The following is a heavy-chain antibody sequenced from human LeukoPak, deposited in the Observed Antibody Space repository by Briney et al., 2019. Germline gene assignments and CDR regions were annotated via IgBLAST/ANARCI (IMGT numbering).Heavy chain of an antibody. J-gene: IGHJ4*02. CDR1: GFTFSSYA. CDR2: ISGSGGST. Sequence: GGSLRLSCAASGFTFSSYAMSWVRQAPGKGLEWVSAISGSGGSTYYADSVKGRFTISRDNSKNTLYPQMNSLRAEDTAVYYCAKGPRGGESITIFGVALDYWGQGTLVTVSS. V-gene: IGHV3-23*01. CDR3: AKGPRGGESITIFGVALDY. D-gene: IGHD3-3*01.